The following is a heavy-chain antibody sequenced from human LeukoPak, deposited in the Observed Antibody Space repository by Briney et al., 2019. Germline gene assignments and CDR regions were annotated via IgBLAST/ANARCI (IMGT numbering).Heavy chain of an antibody. CDR1: GFTFSSYG. J-gene: IGHJ6*02. Sequence: PGGSLRLSCAASGFTFSSYGMHWVRQVPGKGLEWVAVISYDGSNKYYADSVKGRFTISRDNSKNTLYLQMNSLRAEDTAVYYCAKRIGYSYGYGMDVWGQGTTVTVSS. CDR3: AKRIGYSYGYGMDV. V-gene: IGHV3-30*18. CDR2: ISYDGSNK. D-gene: IGHD5-18*01.